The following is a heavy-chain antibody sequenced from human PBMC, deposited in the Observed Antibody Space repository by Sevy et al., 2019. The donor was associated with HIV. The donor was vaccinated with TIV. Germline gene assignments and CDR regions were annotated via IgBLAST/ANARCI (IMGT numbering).Heavy chain of an antibody. D-gene: IGHD6-13*01. J-gene: IGHJ4*02. V-gene: IGHV3-30-3*01. CDR2: ISYDGGSK. CDR1: GFTFNTYA. Sequence: GGSLRLSCAASGFTFNTYAMHWVRQAPGKGLEWVAVISYDGGSKYYADSVKGRFTISRDNSKNTLYLQMISLRPEDSAINYCARGRAIAAAGTPDYWGQGTLVTVSS. CDR3: ARGRAIAAAGTPDY.